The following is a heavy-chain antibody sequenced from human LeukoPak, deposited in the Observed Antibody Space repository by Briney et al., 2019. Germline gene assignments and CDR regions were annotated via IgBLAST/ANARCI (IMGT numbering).Heavy chain of an antibody. CDR3: ARRAVAGTADY. CDR2: INSDVSSI. J-gene: IGHJ4*02. V-gene: IGHV3-74*03. D-gene: IGHD6-19*01. CDR1: GFTFSSYW. Sequence: GGSLRLSCAASGFTFSSYWMHWVRQAPGKGLVWVSLINSDVSSITYADSVKGRFTISRDNAKNTLYLQMNRLRVEDTDMYYCARRAVAGTADYWGQGTLVTVSS.